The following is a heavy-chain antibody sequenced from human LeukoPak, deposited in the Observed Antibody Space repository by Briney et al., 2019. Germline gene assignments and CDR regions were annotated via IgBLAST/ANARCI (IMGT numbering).Heavy chain of an antibody. J-gene: IGHJ4*02. CDR3: ARAQELADFDY. V-gene: IGHV3-21*01. D-gene: IGHD6-13*01. Sequence: GGSLRLSCAASRFTFYSYSMNWLRQAPGQGLEWVTSISSSSSYIYYEDSVKGRFTISRENAKNSLYLQMNSLRAEDTAVYYCARAQELADFDYWGQGTLVTVSS. CDR1: RFTFYSYS. CDR2: ISSSSSYI.